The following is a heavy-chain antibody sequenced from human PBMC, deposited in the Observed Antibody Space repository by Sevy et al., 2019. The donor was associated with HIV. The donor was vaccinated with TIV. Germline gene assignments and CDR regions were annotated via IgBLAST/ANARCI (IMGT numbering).Heavy chain of an antibody. CDR1: GFTFSSYA. V-gene: IGHV3-30-3*01. CDR3: ARAIVEPKNEYFQH. Sequence: GGSLRLSCAASGFTFSSYAMHWVRQAPGKGLEWVAVISYDGSNKYYADSVKGRFTISRDNSKNTLYLQMNSLRAEDTAVYYCARAIVEPKNEYFQHWARAPWSPSPQ. CDR2: ISYDGSNK. D-gene: IGHD1-26*01. J-gene: IGHJ1*01.